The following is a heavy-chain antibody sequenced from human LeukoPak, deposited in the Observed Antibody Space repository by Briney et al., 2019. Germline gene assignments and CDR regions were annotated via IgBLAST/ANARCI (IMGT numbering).Heavy chain of an antibody. D-gene: IGHD3-9*01. Sequence: SETPSLTCAVYGGSFSGYYWSWIRQPPGKGLEWIGEINHSGSTNYNPSLKSRVTISVDTSKNQFSLKLSSVTAADTAVYYCARGPLRYFDWLLSHDYWGQGTLVTVSS. CDR1: GGSFSGYY. J-gene: IGHJ4*02. CDR3: ARGPLRYFDWLLSHDY. V-gene: IGHV4-34*01. CDR2: INHSGST.